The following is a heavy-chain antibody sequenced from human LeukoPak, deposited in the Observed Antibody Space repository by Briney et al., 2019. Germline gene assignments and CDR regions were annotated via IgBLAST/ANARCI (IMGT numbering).Heavy chain of an antibody. CDR2: ISNTGNTI. D-gene: IGHD2-15*01. Sequence: PRGSLRLSCAASGFTFNDYYMTWIRQAPGKGLEWVSYISNTGNTIYYADSVRGRFTISRDNAKNSLYLEMNSLRAEDTAVYYCARDILGRSNGGSNYFGMEVWGQGTTVTVSS. CDR3: ARDILGRSNGGSNYFGMEV. V-gene: IGHV3-11*01. CDR1: GFTFNDYY. J-gene: IGHJ6*02.